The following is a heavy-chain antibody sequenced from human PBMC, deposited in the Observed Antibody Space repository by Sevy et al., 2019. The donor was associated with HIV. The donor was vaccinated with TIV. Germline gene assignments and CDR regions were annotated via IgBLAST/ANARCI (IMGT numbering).Heavy chain of an antibody. Sequence: GESLKISCAASGFTFSSYEMNWVRQAPGKGLEWVSYISSSGSTIYYADSVKGRFTISRDNAKNSLYLQMNSLRAEDTAVYYCARDREDSGSYYFDYWGQGTLVTVSS. D-gene: IGHD1-26*01. CDR1: GFTFSSYE. CDR2: ISSSGSTI. J-gene: IGHJ4*02. CDR3: ARDREDSGSYYFDY. V-gene: IGHV3-48*03.